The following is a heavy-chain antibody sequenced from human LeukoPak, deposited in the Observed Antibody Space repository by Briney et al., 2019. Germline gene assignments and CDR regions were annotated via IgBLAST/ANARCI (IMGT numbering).Heavy chain of an antibody. CDR3: ARVPDYGGNPYYFDY. Sequence: SQTLSLTCTVSGGSISSGGYYWSWLRQPPGKGLEWIGYIYHSGSTYYNPSLKSRVTISVDRSKNQFSLKLSSVTAADTAVYYCARVPDYGGNPYYFDYWGQGTLVTVSS. J-gene: IGHJ4*02. D-gene: IGHD4-23*01. CDR1: GGSISSGGYY. CDR2: IYHSGST. V-gene: IGHV4-30-2*01.